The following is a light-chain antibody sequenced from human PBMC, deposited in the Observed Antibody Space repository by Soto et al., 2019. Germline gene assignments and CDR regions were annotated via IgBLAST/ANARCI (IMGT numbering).Light chain of an antibody. V-gene: IGLV2-23*02. J-gene: IGLJ2*01. Sequence: ALTQPASVSGSPGQSITIACTGTSSDVGSYNLVSWYQQHPGKAPKLMIFEVSKRPSGVSNRFSGSKSGNTASLTISGLQAADEADYYCSSYAGSSTLVFGGGTKLTVL. CDR3: SSYAGSSTLV. CDR2: EVS. CDR1: SSDVGSYNL.